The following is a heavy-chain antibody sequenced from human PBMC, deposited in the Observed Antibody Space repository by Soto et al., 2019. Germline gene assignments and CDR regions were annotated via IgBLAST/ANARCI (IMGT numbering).Heavy chain of an antibody. J-gene: IGHJ4*02. Sequence: SETLSLTCPVSGGSLSSGCYYWSWISQHPGKGLEWIGYIYYSGSTYYNPSLKSRVTISVDTSKNQFSLKLSSVTAADTAVYYCARFIAAAGTFDYWGQGTLVTVSS. D-gene: IGHD6-13*01. CDR1: GGSLSSGCYY. CDR3: ARFIAAAGTFDY. CDR2: IYYSGST. V-gene: IGHV4-31*03.